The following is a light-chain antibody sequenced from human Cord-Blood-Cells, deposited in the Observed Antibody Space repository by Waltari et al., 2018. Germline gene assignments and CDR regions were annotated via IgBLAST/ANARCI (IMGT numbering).Light chain of an antibody. CDR3: SSYTSSSTLV. CDR2: DVS. V-gene: IGLV2-14*01. J-gene: IGLJ2*01. Sequence: QSALPQPASVSGSPGQSITISCPGTSSDVGGYNYVSWYQKHPGKAPKLMIYDVSNRPSGVSNRFSGSKSGNTASLTISGLQAEDEADYYCSSYTSSSTLVFGGGTKLTVL. CDR1: SSDVGGYNY.